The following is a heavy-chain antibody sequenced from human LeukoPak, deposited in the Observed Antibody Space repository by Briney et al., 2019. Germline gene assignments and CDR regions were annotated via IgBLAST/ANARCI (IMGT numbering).Heavy chain of an antibody. CDR3: AREGDCSGTSCYGRLVYAFDI. Sequence: SETLSLTCTVSGGSISSYYWSWIRQPPGKGLEWIGYIYYSGSTNYNPSLKSRVTISVDTSKNQFSLKLSSVTAADTAVYYCAREGDCSGTSCYGRLVYAFDIWGQGTMVTVSS. CDR2: IYYSGST. J-gene: IGHJ3*02. V-gene: IGHV4-59*01. D-gene: IGHD2-2*01. CDR1: GGSISSYY.